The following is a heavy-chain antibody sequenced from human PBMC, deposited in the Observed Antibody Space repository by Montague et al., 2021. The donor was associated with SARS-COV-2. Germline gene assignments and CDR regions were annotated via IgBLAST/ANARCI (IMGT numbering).Heavy chain of an antibody. J-gene: IGHJ6*02. CDR3: ARDQTVSEWIWYGMDV. Sequence: SETLSLTCAVYGGAFSPYYSAWIRLSPGKGMELIWNIVNSGNTNYHPSPNSRISISVDTSSSQFSLYLTSVTAADAAVYYRARDQTVSEWIWYGMDVWGPETTVTVSS. CDR1: GGAFSPYY. D-gene: IGHD3-3*01. V-gene: IGHV4-34*12. CDR2: IVNSGNT.